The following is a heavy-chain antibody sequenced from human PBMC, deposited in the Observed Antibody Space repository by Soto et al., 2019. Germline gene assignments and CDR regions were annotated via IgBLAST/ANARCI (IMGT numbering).Heavy chain of an antibody. CDR1: GGSISSSNW. CDR2: IYHSGST. D-gene: IGHD3-16*01. CDR3: ARGGAWPGPRY. Sequence: SETLSLTCAVSGGSISSSNWWSWVRQPPGKGLEWIGEIYHSGSTNYNPSLKSRVTISVDTSKNQFSLKLSSVTAADTAVYYCARGGAWPGPRYWGQGTLVTVSS. V-gene: IGHV4-4*02. J-gene: IGHJ4*02.